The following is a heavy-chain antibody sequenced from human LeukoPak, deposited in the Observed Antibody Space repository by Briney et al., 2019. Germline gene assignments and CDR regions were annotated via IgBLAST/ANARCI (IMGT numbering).Heavy chain of an antibody. CDR3: ARAPWFGELLSEFDP. CDR2: ISGSGGST. V-gene: IGHV3-23*01. D-gene: IGHD3-10*01. J-gene: IGHJ5*02. Sequence: GGSLRLSCAASGFTFSSYGMSWVRQAPGKGLEWVSAISGSGGSTYYADSVKGRFTISRDNSKNTLYLQMNSLRAEDTAVYYCARAPWFGELLSEFDPWGQGTLVTVSS. CDR1: GFTFSSYG.